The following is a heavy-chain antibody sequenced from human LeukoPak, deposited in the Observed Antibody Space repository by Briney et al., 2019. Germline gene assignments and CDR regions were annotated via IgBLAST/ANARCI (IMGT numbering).Heavy chain of an antibody. D-gene: IGHD5-12*01. V-gene: IGHV3-48*03. CDR2: ISDGGKTK. Sequence: QTGGSLRLSCAASGFTFRSSEMNWVRQAPGKGLEWVSYISDGGKTKYYADSVKGRFTISRDNAKNSLYLQMNSLRAEDTAVYYCARDYSGWSLDPWGQGTLVTVSS. CDR3: ARDYSGWSLDP. J-gene: IGHJ5*02. CDR1: GFTFRSSE.